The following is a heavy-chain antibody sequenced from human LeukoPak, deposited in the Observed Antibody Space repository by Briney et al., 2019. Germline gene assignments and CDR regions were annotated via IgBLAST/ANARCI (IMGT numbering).Heavy chain of an antibody. CDR2: INHSGST. V-gene: IGHV4-34*01. CDR1: GGSFSGYY. J-gene: IGHJ4*02. Sequence: SETLSLTCAVYGGSFSGYYWSWIRQPPGKGREWIGEINHSGSTNYNPSLKSRVTISVDTSKNQFSLKLSSVTAADTAVYYCARVMGWFGGFDYWGQGTLVTVSS. CDR3: ARVMGWFGGFDY. D-gene: IGHD3-10*01.